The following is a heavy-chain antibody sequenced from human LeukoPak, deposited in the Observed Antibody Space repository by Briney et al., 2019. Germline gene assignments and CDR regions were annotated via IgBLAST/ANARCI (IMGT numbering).Heavy chain of an antibody. Sequence: SETLPLTCTVSGGSISSYYWSWIRQPPGKGLEWIGYIYYSGSTNYNPSLKSRVTISVDTSKNQFSLKLSSVTAADTAVYYCARAIGATNIDYWGQGTLVTVSS. J-gene: IGHJ4*02. D-gene: IGHD1-26*01. V-gene: IGHV4-59*01. CDR2: IYYSGST. CDR1: GGSISSYY. CDR3: ARAIGATNIDY.